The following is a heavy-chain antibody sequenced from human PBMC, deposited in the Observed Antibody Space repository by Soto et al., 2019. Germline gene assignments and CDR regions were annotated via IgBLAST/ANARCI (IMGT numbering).Heavy chain of an antibody. CDR1: GYTFTSYA. D-gene: IGHD2-15*01. CDR3: ARDRGGLPCYDAFDI. J-gene: IGHJ3*02. Sequence: ASVKVSCKASGYTFTSYAMHWVRQAPGQRLEWMGWINAGNGNTKYSQKFQGRVTITRDTSASTAYMELSSLRSEDTAVYYCARDRGGLPCYDAFDIWGQGTMVTVSS. CDR2: INAGNGNT. V-gene: IGHV1-3*01.